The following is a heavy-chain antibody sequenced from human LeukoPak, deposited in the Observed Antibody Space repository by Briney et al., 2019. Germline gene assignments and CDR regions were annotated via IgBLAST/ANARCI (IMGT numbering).Heavy chain of an antibody. CDR2: IYYSGST. CDR3: ARDLGYSSSWSLGY. D-gene: IGHD6-13*01. V-gene: IGHV4-59*01. Sequence: SETLSLTCTASGGSISSYYWSWIRQPPGKGLEWIGYIYYSGSTNYNPSLKSRVTMSVDTSKNQFSLELSSVTAADTAVYYCARDLGYSSSWSLGYWGQGTLVTVSS. CDR1: GGSISSYY. J-gene: IGHJ4*02.